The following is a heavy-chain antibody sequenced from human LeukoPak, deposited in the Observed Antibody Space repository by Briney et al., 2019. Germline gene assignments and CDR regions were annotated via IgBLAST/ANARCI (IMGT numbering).Heavy chain of an antibody. D-gene: IGHD1-26*01. CDR3: AKNAGATFYYYYYMDV. CDR1: GFTFCSYG. J-gene: IGHJ6*03. Sequence: PGRTLRLSCAASGFTFCSYGMSGVPGAPGKGLEWGSAISGRSGSTSYADSVRGRFTIPRDNSKNTLYLQMNSLRAEDTAVYYCAKNAGATFYYYYYMDVWGKGTTVTVSS. CDR2: ISGRSGST. V-gene: IGHV3-23*01.